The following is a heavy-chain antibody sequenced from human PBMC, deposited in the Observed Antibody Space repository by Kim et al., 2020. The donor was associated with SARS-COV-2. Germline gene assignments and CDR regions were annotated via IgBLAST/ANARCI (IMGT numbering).Heavy chain of an antibody. V-gene: IGHV5-10-1*01. J-gene: IGHJ6*02. CDR1: GYNFTRYW. D-gene: IGHD3-3*01. Sequence: GESLKISCRGSGYNFTRYWITWVRQMPGKGLEWMGRVDASDSYTNYGPSFQGHVTISIDKSINTAYLQWSSLRASDTAIYYCASTSRYLEWFHFYYYAMDVWGQGTTVTVSS. CDR2: VDASDSYT. CDR3: ASTSRYLEWFHFYYYAMDV.